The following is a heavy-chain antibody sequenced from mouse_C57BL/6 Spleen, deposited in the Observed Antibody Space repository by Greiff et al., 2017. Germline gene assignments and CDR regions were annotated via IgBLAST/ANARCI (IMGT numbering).Heavy chain of an antibody. J-gene: IGHJ4*01. Sequence: VQLQQSGPELVKPGASVKISCKASGYAFSSSWMNWVKQRPGKGLEWIGRLYPGDGDTNYNGKFKGKATLTADKSSSTAYMQLSSLTSEDSAVYFCAPMTTVVATDAMDYWGQGTSVTVSS. CDR2: LYPGDGDT. CDR1: GYAFSSSW. D-gene: IGHD1-1*01. V-gene: IGHV1-82*01. CDR3: APMTTVVATDAMDY.